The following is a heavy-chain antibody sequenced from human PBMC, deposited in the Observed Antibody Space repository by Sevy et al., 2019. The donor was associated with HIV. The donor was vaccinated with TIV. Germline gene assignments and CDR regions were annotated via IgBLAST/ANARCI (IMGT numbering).Heavy chain of an antibody. CDR3: AKDFRRAFYYFDY. D-gene: IGHD3-10*01. V-gene: IGHV3-30*18. Sequence: GGSLRLSCAASGFTFSSYGMHWVRQAPGKGLEWVAVISYDGSNKYYADSVKGRFTISRDNSKNTLYLQMKSLRAEDTAVYYCAKDFRRAFYYFDYWGQGTLVTVSS. J-gene: IGHJ4*02. CDR2: ISYDGSNK. CDR1: GFTFSSYG.